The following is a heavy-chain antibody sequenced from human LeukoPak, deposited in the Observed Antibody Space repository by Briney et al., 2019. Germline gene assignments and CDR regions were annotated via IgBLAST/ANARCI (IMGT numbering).Heavy chain of an antibody. Sequence: ASVKVSCKASGYTFTGYYMHWVRQAPGQGLEWMGWINPNSGGTNYAQKFQGWVTTTRDTSISTAYMELSRLRSDDTAVYYCAREAVAGPNDAFDIWGQGTMVTVSS. J-gene: IGHJ3*02. CDR3: AREAVAGPNDAFDI. D-gene: IGHD6-19*01. CDR2: INPNSGGT. V-gene: IGHV1-2*04. CDR1: GYTFTGYY.